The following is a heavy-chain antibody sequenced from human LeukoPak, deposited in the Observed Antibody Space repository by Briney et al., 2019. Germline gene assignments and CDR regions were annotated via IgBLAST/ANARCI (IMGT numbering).Heavy chain of an antibody. D-gene: IGHD6-19*01. J-gene: IGHJ5*02. V-gene: IGHV5-51*01. CDR3: ARRSGWYSGLNWFDP. Sequence: GESLKISCKGSGYSFTSYWIGWVRQMPGEGLEWMGIIYPGDSDTRYSPSFQGQVTISADKSISTAYLQWSSLKASDTAMYYCARRSGWYSGLNWFDPWGQGTLVTVSS. CDR1: GYSFTSYW. CDR2: IYPGDSDT.